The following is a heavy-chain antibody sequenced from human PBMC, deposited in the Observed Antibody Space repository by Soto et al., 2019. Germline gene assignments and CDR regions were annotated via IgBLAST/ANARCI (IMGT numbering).Heavy chain of an antibody. CDR3: GRGRSGELVVFY. V-gene: IGHV1-2*02. D-gene: IGHD1-7*01. J-gene: IGHJ4*02. CDR2: ISPNSGVT. Sequence: ASVKVSCKASGYTFTGYYIHCVRQAPGQGLEWMGEISPNSGVTKYAQKFQGRVTMTRDTSISTVYLELSNLSPDDTAVYYCGRGRSGELVVFYWGQGTLVTVSS. CDR1: GYTFTGYY.